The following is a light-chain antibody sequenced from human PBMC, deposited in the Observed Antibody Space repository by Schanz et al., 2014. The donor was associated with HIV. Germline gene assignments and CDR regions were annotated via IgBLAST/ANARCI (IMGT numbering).Light chain of an antibody. V-gene: IGLV2-14*03. CDR3: SSYAGSNNVV. Sequence: QFVLTQPASVSGSPGQSITISCTGTSSDVGADNSVSWYQQHPGRAPRLLVYDVTNRPSGVSSRFSGSKSGNTASLTVSGLQAEDEADYYCSSYAGSNNVVFGGGTKLTVL. CDR2: DVT. J-gene: IGLJ2*01. CDR1: SSDVGADNS.